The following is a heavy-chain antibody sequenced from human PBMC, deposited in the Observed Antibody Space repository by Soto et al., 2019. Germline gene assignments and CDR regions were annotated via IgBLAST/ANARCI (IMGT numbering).Heavy chain of an antibody. Sequence: ASVKVSCKASGYSFTSYYLHWVRQAPGQGPEWMGLINPSGGSTTYSQKFQGRVTMTRDTSTTTVYMELRSLRSDDTAVYYCARDLTSDYYDSSGYGDAFDIWGQGTMVTVSS. CDR1: GYSFTSYY. J-gene: IGHJ3*02. CDR3: ARDLTSDYYDSSGYGDAFDI. V-gene: IGHV1-46*01. D-gene: IGHD3-22*01. CDR2: INPSGGST.